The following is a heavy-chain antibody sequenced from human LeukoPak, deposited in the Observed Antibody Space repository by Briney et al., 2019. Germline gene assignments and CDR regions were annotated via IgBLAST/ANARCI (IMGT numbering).Heavy chain of an antibody. CDR1: GGSFSGYY. V-gene: IGHV4-34*01. CDR2: INHSGST. J-gene: IGHJ4*02. Sequence: SETLSLTRAVYGGSFSGYYWSWIRQPPGKGLEWIGEINHSGSTNYNPSLKSRVTISVDTSKNQFSLKLSSVTAADTAVYYCARGLRTFDYWGQGTLVTVSS. D-gene: IGHD4-17*01. CDR3: ARGLRTFDY.